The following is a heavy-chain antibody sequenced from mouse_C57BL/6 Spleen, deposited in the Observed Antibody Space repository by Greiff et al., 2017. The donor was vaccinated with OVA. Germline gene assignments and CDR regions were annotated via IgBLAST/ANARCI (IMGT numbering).Heavy chain of an antibody. Sequence: QVQLQQSGAELVKPGASVKISCKASGYAFSSYWMNWVKQRPGKGLEWIGQIYPGDGDTNYNGKFKGKATLTADKSSSTAYMQLSSLTSEDSAVYFCAREGAYDYDGAYWGQGTLVTVSA. J-gene: IGHJ3*01. V-gene: IGHV1-80*01. D-gene: IGHD2-4*01. CDR3: AREGAYDYDGAY. CDR1: GYAFSSYW. CDR2: IYPGDGDT.